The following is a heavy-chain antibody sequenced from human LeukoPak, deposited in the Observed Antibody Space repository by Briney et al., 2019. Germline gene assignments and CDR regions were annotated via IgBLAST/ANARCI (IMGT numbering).Heavy chain of an antibody. V-gene: IGHV4-34*01. D-gene: IGHD6-19*01. CDR2: INHSGST. CDR1: GGSFSGYY. Sequence: SETLSLTCTVYGGSFSGYYWSWIRQPPGKGLEWIGEINHSGSTNYNPSLKSRVTISADTSKNQFSLKLSSVTAADTAVYYCARGPGGGWCQVDYWGQGTLVTVSS. J-gene: IGHJ4*02. CDR3: ARGPGGGWCQVDY.